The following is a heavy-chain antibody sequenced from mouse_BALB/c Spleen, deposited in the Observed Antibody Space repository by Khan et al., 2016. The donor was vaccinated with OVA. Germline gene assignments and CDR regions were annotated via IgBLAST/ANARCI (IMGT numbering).Heavy chain of an antibody. D-gene: IGHD2-14*01. Sequence: QVQLQQSGPGLVQPSQSLSITCTVSGFSLTSYGVHWVRQSPGKGLEWLGVIWSGGSTDYNAAFISRLSISKDNSKSQVFFKMHRLQANDTAIYYYARNGGRYDTWFAYWGQGTLVTVSA. CDR2: IWSGGST. CDR1: GFSLTSYG. CDR3: ARNGGRYDTWFAY. V-gene: IGHV2-2*02. J-gene: IGHJ3*01.